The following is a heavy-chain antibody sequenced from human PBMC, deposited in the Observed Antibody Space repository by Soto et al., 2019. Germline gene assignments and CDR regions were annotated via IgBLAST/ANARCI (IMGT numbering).Heavy chain of an antibody. V-gene: IGHV3-73*01. CDR1: GFTFSGSA. D-gene: IGHD6-13*01. CDR3: TRVQQLVYYGMDV. Sequence: GGSLGLSCAASGFTFSGSAMHWVRQASGKGLEWVGRIRSKANSYATAYAASVKGRFTISRDDSKNTAYLQMNSLKTEDTAVYYCTRVQQLVYYGMDVWGQGTTVTVSS. J-gene: IGHJ6*02. CDR2: IRSKANSYAT.